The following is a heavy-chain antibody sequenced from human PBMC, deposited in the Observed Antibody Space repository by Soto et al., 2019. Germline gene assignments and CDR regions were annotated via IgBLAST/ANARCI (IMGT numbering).Heavy chain of an antibody. CDR1: GFSLTTEGVA. J-gene: IGHJ1*01. Sequence: QITLEESGPTLLKPTQTLTLTCTFSGFSLTTEGVAVAWARQSPGKAPEWLAVIFWDDDKRFNPSLSSRLTITKNTSKSQVFLTLTRVDPVDTDTYFCAPSSCDSRTCSVESWGPGTLVTVSS. CDR2: IFWDDDK. V-gene: IGHV2-5*02. CDR3: APSSCDSRTCSVES. D-gene: IGHD6-13*01.